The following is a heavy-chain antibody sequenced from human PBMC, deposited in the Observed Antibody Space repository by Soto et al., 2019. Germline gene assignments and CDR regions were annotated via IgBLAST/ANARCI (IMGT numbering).Heavy chain of an antibody. J-gene: IGHJ6*03. D-gene: IGHD2-15*01. CDR3: ARGGCSGGSCYWLDYYYMDV. V-gene: IGHV4-34*01. Sequence: PSETLSLTCAVYGGSFSGYYWSWIRQPPGKGLEWIGEINHSGSTNYNPSLKSRVTISVDTSKNQFSLKLSSVTAADTAVYYCARGGCSGGSCYWLDYYYMDVWGKGTTVTVSS. CDR1: GGSFSGYY. CDR2: INHSGST.